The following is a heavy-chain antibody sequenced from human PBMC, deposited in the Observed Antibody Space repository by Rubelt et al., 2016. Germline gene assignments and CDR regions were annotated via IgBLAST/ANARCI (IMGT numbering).Heavy chain of an antibody. CDR2: IIPILDIA. D-gene: IGHD3-22*01. V-gene: IGHV1-69*04. J-gene: IGHJ4*02. Sequence: QVQLVQSGAEVKKPGSSVKVSCKASGGTFSSYPISWVRQAPGQGLEWMGRIIPILDIANYAQKFQGRVTITADKSTSTAYMELSSLRSEDTAVYYCASPLSYYYDSSGYSARGQGTLVTVSS. CDR1: GGTFSSYP. CDR3: ASPLSYYYDSSGYSA.